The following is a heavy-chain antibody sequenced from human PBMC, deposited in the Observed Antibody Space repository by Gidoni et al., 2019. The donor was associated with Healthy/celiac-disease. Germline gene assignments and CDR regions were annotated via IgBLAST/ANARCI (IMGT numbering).Heavy chain of an antibody. D-gene: IGHD6-19*01. CDR3: ARVGGLQAVAESDAFDI. CDR1: GAPFSCYY. CDR2: IYYCGCT. Sequence: QVQLQESGPGLLKPLETLSFTCTVSGAPFSCYYWSWIRQPPGKGMVWIGYIYYCGCTNYNPSIKSRVTISVDTSKNQFSLKLSSVTAADTAVYYCARVGGLQAVAESDAFDIWGQGTMVTVSS. V-gene: IGHV4-59*08. J-gene: IGHJ3*02.